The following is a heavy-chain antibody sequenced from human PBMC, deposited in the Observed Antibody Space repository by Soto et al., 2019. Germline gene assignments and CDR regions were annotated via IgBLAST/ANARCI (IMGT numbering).Heavy chain of an antibody. CDR1: GGSISSYY. V-gene: IGHV4-59*01. CDR3: ARGVVATLKALYYYMDV. CDR2: IYYSGST. J-gene: IGHJ6*03. Sequence: SETLSLTCTVSGGSISSYYWSWIRQPPGKGLEWIGYIYYSGSTNYNPSLKSRVTISVDTSKNQFSLKLSSVTAADTAVYYCARGVVATLKALYYYMDVWGKGTKVTVAS. D-gene: IGHD5-12*01.